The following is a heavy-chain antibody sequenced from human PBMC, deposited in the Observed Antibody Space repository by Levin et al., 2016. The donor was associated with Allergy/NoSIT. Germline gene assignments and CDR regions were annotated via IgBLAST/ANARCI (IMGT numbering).Heavy chain of an antibody. J-gene: IGHJ4*02. CDR1: GFTFSTYS. CDR3: VSHIAAAGFDS. V-gene: IGHV3-21*01. D-gene: IGHD6-13*01. CDR2: ISSTSFYI. Sequence: GESLKISCAASGFTFSTYSIYWVRQAPGKGLEWVASISSTSFYIYYADSVKGRFTISRDNAKNSLFLQMNSLRAEDTAVYYCVSHIAAAGFDSWGQGALVSVSS.